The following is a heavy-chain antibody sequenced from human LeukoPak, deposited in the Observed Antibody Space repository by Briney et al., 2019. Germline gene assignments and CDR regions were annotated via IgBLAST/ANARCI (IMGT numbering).Heavy chain of an antibody. J-gene: IGHJ4*02. Sequence: SETLSLTCTVSGGSICSNYWTWIRQPPGKGVEYIGYIYYTGGTNYSPSLKSRVTISVDTSKNQFSLRLSSVTAADTAVYFCAKYGNSGWVIDNWGQGTLVTVSS. V-gene: IGHV4-59*08. CDR2: IYYTGGT. CDR3: AKYGNSGWVIDN. CDR1: GGSICSNY. D-gene: IGHD6-19*01.